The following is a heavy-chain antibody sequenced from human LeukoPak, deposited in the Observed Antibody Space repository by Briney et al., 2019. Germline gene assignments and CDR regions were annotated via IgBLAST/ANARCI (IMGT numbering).Heavy chain of an antibody. V-gene: IGHV1-69*05. J-gene: IGHJ4*02. CDR3: AMEYYYDSSGYPMYDY. D-gene: IGHD3-22*01. CDR2: IIPIFGTA. Sequence: VASVKVSCKASGGTFSSYAISWVRQAPGQGLEWMGRIIPIFGTANYAQKFQGRVTITTGESTSTAYMELSSLRSEDTAVYYCAMEYYYDSSGYPMYDYWGQGTLVTVSS. CDR1: GGTFSSYA.